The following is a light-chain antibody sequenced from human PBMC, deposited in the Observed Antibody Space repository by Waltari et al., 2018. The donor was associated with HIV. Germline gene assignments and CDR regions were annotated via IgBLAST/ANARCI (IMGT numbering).Light chain of an antibody. CDR3: QRHCNVPQS. Sequence: DIVMTQSPVSFFVSLGERATINCRSSQSVFYNSYNRNYLAWYQHKTGQPPKLLVYWESTRSAGVPDLFSGGGSGTHFTLSISSLQPQDVPAYYCQRHCNVPQSFCQRNKLEI. J-gene: IGKJ1*01. V-gene: IGKV4-1*01. CDR2: WES. CDR1: QSVFYNSYNRNY.